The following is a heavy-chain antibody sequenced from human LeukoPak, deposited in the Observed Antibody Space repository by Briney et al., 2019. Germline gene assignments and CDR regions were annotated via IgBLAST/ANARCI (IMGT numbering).Heavy chain of an antibody. CDR1: GFTFSSYW. J-gene: IGHJ4*02. CDR2: IKQDGSEK. CDR3: ARDWTSSYVLRFITSN. V-gene: IGHV3-7*01. D-gene: IGHD3-3*01. Sequence: GGSLRLSCAASGFTFSSYWMSWVRQAPGKGLEWVANIKQDGSEKYYVDSVKGRFTISRDNAKNSLYLQMNSLRAEDTAVYYCARDWTSSYVLRFITSNWGQGTLVTVSS.